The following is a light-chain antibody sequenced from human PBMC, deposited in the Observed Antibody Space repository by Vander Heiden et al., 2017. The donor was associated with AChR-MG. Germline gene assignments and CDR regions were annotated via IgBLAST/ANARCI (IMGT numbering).Light chain of an antibody. CDR2: DVS. J-gene: IGKJ1*01. CDR1: HPITDF. Sequence: ETVLTQSPATLSLSTGERATLSCRASHPITDFLAWYRQKPGQAPRLVLSDVSNRATGIPARFSGSWFGTDFTLTISSLEPDASSVYYCQPLSTWPRTFGHGTKVEVK. V-gene: IGKV3-11*01. CDR3: QPLSTWPRT.